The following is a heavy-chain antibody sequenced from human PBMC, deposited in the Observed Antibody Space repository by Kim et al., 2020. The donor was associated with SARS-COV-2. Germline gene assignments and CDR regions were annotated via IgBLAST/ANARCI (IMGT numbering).Heavy chain of an antibody. CDR2: MRNKANIYAT. CDR1: GFTFSGSA. J-gene: IGHJ5*02. Sequence: GGSLRLSCAASGFTFSGSAMHWFRQASGKGLEWFGRMRNKANIYATAYAASVKGRFTISRDDSRNTAYLQMNSLKTEDTAVYYCTRWDEGFDPWGQGTLGTVSS. D-gene: IGHD1-26*01. CDR3: TRWDEGFDP. V-gene: IGHV3-73*01.